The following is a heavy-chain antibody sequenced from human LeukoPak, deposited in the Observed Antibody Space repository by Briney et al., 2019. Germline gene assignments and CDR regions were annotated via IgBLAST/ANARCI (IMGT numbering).Heavy chain of an antibody. CDR2: IYYSGST. Sequence: SETLSLTCTVSGGSISSYYWSWIRQPPGKGLEWIGYIYYSGSTKYKPSLKSRVTISVDTSKNQFSLKLSSVTAADTAVYYCARSPYDSSGYYCDYWGQGTLVTVSS. V-gene: IGHV4-59*08. CDR1: GGSISSYY. J-gene: IGHJ4*02. CDR3: ARSPYDSSGYYCDY. D-gene: IGHD3-22*01.